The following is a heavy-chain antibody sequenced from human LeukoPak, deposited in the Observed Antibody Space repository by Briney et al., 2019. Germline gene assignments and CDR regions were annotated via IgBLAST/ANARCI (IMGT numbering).Heavy chain of an antibody. Sequence: GESLKISCKGSGYSFTNYWIGWVRQMPGKGLEWMGIIYPGDSDTRYSPSFQGQVTISADKSISTAYLQGSSLQASDTAMYYCVRLSTTPGTYFDYWGQGTLVTVSS. D-gene: IGHD1/OR15-1a*01. J-gene: IGHJ4*02. CDR1: GYSFTNYW. V-gene: IGHV5-51*01. CDR3: VRLSTTPGTYFDY. CDR2: IYPGDSDT.